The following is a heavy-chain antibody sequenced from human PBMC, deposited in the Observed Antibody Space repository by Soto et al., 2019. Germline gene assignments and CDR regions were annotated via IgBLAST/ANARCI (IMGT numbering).Heavy chain of an antibody. CDR1: GFSLSTSGVG. D-gene: IGHD3-10*02. CDR3: ARVFGELLYPKVYDQKGDY. Sequence: SGPTLVNPTQTLTLTFTFSGFSLSTSGVGVGWIRQPPGKALEWLALIYWDDDKRYSPSLKSRLTITKDTSKNQVVLTMTNMDPVDTATYYCARVFGELLYPKVYDQKGDYWGQGTLVTVSS. J-gene: IGHJ4*02. V-gene: IGHV2-5*02. CDR2: IYWDDDK.